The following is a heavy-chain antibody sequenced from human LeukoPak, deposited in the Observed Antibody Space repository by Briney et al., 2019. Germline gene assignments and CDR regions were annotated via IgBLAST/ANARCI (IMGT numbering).Heavy chain of an antibody. CDR2: IIPTFGTA. Sequence: SVKVSCKASGYTFTSYGISWVRQAPGQGLEWMGGIIPTFGTANYAQKFQGRVTITADESTSTAYMELSSLRSEDTAVYYCARGYYYDSSGYYYVPFDYWGQGTLVTVSS. J-gene: IGHJ4*02. D-gene: IGHD3-22*01. V-gene: IGHV1-69*13. CDR3: ARGYYYDSSGYYYVPFDY. CDR1: GYTFTSYG.